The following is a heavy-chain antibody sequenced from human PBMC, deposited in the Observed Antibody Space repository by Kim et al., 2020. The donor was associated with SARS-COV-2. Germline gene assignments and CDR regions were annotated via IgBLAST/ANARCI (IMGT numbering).Heavy chain of an antibody. D-gene: IGHD2-15*01. J-gene: IGHJ4*02. CDR1: GFTFSSYS. CDR2: ISSSSSYI. CDR3: ARASSGGSCYDY. V-gene: IGHV3-21*01. Sequence: LSLTCAASGFTFSSYSMNWVRQAPGKGLEWVSSISSSSSYIYYADSVKGRFTISRDNAKNSLYLQMNSLRAEDTAVYYCARASSGGSCYDYWGQGTLVTVSS.